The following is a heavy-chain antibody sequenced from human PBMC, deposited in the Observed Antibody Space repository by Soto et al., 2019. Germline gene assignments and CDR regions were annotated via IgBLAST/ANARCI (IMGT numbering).Heavy chain of an antibody. D-gene: IGHD2-2*01. CDR2: INPSGGST. Sequence: ASVKVSCKASGYTFTSYYMHWVRQAPGQGLEWMGIINPSGGSTSYAQKFQGRVTMTRDTSTSTVYMELSSLRSEDTAVCYCARARGYCSSTSCYLAYWGQGTLVTVSS. CDR3: ARARGYCSSTSCYLAY. CDR1: GYTFTSYY. J-gene: IGHJ4*02. V-gene: IGHV1-46*01.